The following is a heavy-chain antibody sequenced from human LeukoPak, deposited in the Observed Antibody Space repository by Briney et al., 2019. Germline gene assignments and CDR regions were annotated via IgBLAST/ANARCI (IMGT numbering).Heavy chain of an antibody. CDR2: IYSGGST. CDR3: ARKGYSYGFYHFDY. V-gene: IGHV3-66*01. J-gene: IGHJ4*02. D-gene: IGHD5-18*01. Sequence: GGSLRLSCAASGFTVSSNYMSWVRQAPGKGLEWVSVIYSGGSTYYADSVKGRFTISRDNSKNTLYLQMNSLRAEDTAVYYCARKGYSYGFYHFDYWGQGTLVTVSS. CDR1: GFTVSSNY.